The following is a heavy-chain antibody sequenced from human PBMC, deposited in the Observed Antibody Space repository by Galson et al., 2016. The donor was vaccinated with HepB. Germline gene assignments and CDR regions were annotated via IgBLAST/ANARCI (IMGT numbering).Heavy chain of an antibody. CDR3: ARDPQHVVEEGFDY. CDR1: GDSVSSHSAV. J-gene: IGHJ4*02. Sequence: GDSVSSHSAVWNWIRQSPSRGLEWLGRTYYRSRWYNDYATSVKGRITINGDTSKNQFSLQLTSVTPEDTAMYFCARDPQHVVEEGFDYWGQGTLVTVSS. CDR2: TYYRSRWYN. V-gene: IGHV6-1*01. D-gene: IGHD2-21*01.